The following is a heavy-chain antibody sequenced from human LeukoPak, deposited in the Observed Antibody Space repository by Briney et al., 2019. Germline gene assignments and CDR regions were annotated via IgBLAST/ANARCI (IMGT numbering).Heavy chain of an antibody. J-gene: IGHJ4*02. CDR2: IRSKAYGGTT. Sequence: HPGGSLRLSCAASGFTFSSYAMSWVRQAPGKGLEWVGFIRSKAYGGTTEYAASVKGRFTISRDDSKSIAYLQMDSLKTEDTAVYYCTREEDIVVVVAATFDYWGQGTLVTVSS. D-gene: IGHD2-15*01. V-gene: IGHV3-49*04. CDR3: TREEDIVVVVAATFDY. CDR1: GFTFSSYA.